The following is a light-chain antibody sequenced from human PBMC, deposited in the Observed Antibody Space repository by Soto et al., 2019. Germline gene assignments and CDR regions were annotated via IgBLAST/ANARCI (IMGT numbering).Light chain of an antibody. CDR3: VSYTSSTTYV. J-gene: IGLJ1*01. Sequence: QSALTQPASVSDSPGQSITISCTGTSSDVGGSNFVSWYQQHPGKPPKLIIYDVANRPSGVSNRFSGSKSGSTASLIISRIQTEDEADYYCVSYTSSTTYVFGTGTKLTVL. CDR2: DVA. V-gene: IGLV2-14*03. CDR1: SSDVGGSNF.